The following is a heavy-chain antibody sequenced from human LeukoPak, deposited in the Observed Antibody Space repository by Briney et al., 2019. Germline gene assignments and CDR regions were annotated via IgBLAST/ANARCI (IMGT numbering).Heavy chain of an antibody. J-gene: IGHJ5*02. Sequence: GGSLRLSCAASGFTFSSYAMHWVRQAPGKGLEWVAVISYDGSNKYYADSVKGRFTISRDNSKNTLYLQMNSLRAEDTAVYYCARDCPLAMDNWFDPWGQGTLVTVSS. CDR3: ARDCPLAMDNWFDP. V-gene: IGHV3-30-3*01. CDR2: ISYDGSNK. CDR1: GFTFSSYA. D-gene: IGHD5-18*01.